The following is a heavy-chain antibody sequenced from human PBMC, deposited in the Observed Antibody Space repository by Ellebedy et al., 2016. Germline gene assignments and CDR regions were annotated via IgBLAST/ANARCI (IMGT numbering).Heavy chain of an antibody. J-gene: IGHJ6*02. CDR2: ISYDGSNN. V-gene: IGHV3-30*18. Sequence: GESLKISXAASGFTFSSHGMHWVRQAPGKGLEWVAVISYDGSNNYYEDSVKGRFTISRDNSKNTLYLQMNSLRAEDTAVYYCAKDLGSYDYGMDVWGQGTTVTVSS. D-gene: IGHD1-26*01. CDR3: AKDLGSYDYGMDV. CDR1: GFTFSSHG.